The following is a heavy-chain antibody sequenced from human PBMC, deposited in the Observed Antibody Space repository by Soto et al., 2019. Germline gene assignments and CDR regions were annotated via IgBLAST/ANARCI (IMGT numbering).Heavy chain of an antibody. D-gene: IGHD4-17*01. Sequence: QVQLQESGPGLVKPSQTLSLTCTVSGGSISSGDYYWSWIRQPPGKGLEWIGYIYYSGRTYYNPSHKRRVTRSVDTSKSQVSLKLSSVTAADTAEYYCANYGANAVYFDYGGQGNLVTVSS. CDR2: IYYSGRT. CDR1: GGSISSGDYY. V-gene: IGHV4-30-4*01. J-gene: IGHJ4*02. CDR3: ANYGANAVYFDY.